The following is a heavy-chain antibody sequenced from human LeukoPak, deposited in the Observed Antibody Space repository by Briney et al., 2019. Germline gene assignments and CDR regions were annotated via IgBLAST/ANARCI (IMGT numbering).Heavy chain of an antibody. Sequence: GGSLRLSCAASGFTLSDAWMSWVRQAPGKGLEWVGRVKSKTHGGTTAYAAPVKGRFTISRDDSKTTVYLQMNSLKSEDAAMYYCTTERPYFDNWGQGTLVTVCS. CDR2: VKSKTHGGTT. V-gene: IGHV3-15*01. J-gene: IGHJ4*02. CDR1: GFTLSDAW. CDR3: TTERPYFDN.